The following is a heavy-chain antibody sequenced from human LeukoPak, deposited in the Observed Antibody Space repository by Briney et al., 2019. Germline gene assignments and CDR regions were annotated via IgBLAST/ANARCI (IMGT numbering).Heavy chain of an antibody. J-gene: IGHJ5*02. CDR3: ARGQKSWGYWFDP. CDR1: GYTFASYD. CDR2: MNPTSGNT. D-gene: IGHD7-27*01. Sequence: ASMKVSCKASGYTFASYDINWLRQATGQGLEWMGWMNPTSGNTGYAQKFQGRVTMTRNTSISTAYMELSNLTSEDTAVYYCARGQKSWGYWFDPWGQGNLVIVSS. V-gene: IGHV1-8*01.